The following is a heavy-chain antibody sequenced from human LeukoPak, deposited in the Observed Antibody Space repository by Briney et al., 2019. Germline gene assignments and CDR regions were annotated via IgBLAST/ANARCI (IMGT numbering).Heavy chain of an antibody. V-gene: IGHV3-53*05. J-gene: IGHJ6*03. CDR3: ARDRKRGDYYYMDV. CDR2: IYSGGST. CDR1: GFTVSSNY. D-gene: IGHD3-16*01. Sequence: GGSLRLSCAASGFTVSSNYMSWVRPAPGKGLEWVSVIYSGGSTYYADSVKGRFTISRDNSKNTLYLQMNSLRAEDTAVYYCARDRKRGDYYYMDVWGKGTTVTVSS.